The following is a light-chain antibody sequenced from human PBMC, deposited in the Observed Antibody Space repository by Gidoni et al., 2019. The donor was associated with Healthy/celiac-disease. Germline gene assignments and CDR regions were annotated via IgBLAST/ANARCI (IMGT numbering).Light chain of an antibody. CDR2: GAS. V-gene: IGKV3-20*01. CDR1: QSVSSSY. CDR3: QQYGSSQYT. Sequence: PGTLSLSPGERATLSCRASQSVSSSYLAWYQQKPGQAPRLLIYGASSRATGIPDRFSGSGSGTDFTLTISRLEPEDFAVYYCQQYGSSQYTFXQGTKLEIK. J-gene: IGKJ2*01.